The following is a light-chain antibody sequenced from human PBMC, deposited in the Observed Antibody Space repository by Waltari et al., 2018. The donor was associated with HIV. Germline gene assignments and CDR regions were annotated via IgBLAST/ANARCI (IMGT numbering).Light chain of an antibody. CDR3: NSRDSSGNLYV. V-gene: IGLV3-19*01. J-gene: IGLJ1*01. Sequence: SSELTQDPAVSVALGQTVRITCQGDSLRSYYASWYQQKPGQAPVLVIYGKNNRPSGIPERCSGSSSGNTASLTITGAQAEDEADYYCNSRDSSGNLYVFGTGTKVTVL. CDR2: GKN. CDR1: SLRSYY.